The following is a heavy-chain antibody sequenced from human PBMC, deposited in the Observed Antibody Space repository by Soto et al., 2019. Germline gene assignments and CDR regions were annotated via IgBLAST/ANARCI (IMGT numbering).Heavy chain of an antibody. CDR1: GGSISSYY. CDR3: ARVRREMATIPGAFDY. CDR2: IYYSGST. D-gene: IGHD5-12*01. J-gene: IGHJ4*02. V-gene: IGHV4-59*01. Sequence: QVQLQESGPGLVKPSETLSHTCTVSGGSISSYYWSWIRQPPGKGLEWIGYIYYSGSTNYNPSLKSRVTISVDTSKNQFSLKLSSVTAADTAVYYCARVRREMATIPGAFDYWGQGTLVTVSS.